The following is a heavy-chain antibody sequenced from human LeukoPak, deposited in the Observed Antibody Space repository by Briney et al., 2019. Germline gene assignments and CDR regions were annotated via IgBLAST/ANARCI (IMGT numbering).Heavy chain of an antibody. CDR1: GGPFSGYY. CDR2: INHSGST. CDR3: ARGDQFDP. V-gene: IGHV4-34*01. Sequence: SETLSLTCAVYGGPFSGYYWSWIRQPPGKGLEWIGEINHSGSTNYNPSLKSRVTISVDTSKNQFSLKLSSVTAADTAVYYCARGDQFDPWGQGTLVTVSS. J-gene: IGHJ5*02.